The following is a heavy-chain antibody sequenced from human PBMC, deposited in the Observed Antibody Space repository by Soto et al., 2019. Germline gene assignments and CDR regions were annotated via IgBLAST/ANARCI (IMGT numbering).Heavy chain of an antibody. J-gene: IGHJ4*02. CDR2: ISAYNGNT. Sequence: ASLKVSCKASGYTFTSYGISWVRQAPGQGLEWMGWISAYNGNTNYAQKLQGRVTMTTDTSTSTAYMELRSLRSDDTAVYYCAAIAVAGTADYWGQGTLVTVSS. V-gene: IGHV1-18*01. CDR3: AAIAVAGTADY. CDR1: GYTFTSYG. D-gene: IGHD6-19*01.